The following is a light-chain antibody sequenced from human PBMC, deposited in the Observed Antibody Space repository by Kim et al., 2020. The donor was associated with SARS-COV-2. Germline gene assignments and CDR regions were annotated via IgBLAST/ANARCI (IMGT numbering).Light chain of an antibody. J-gene: IGKJ2*01. CDR2: AAS. CDR3: QQSYGSPYT. Sequence: SASVGDRVTLTCRAGQSISSHLNWYQQKGGSAPKILIYAASNLQSGVPSRFSASGSGTDFTLTINSLQPEDFATYYCQQSYGSPYTFGQGTKLEIK. CDR1: QSISSH. V-gene: IGKV1-39*01.